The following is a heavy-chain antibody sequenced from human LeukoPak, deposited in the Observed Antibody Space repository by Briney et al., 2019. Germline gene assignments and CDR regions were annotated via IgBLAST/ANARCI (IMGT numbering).Heavy chain of an antibody. CDR3: ARVYYYGSGSFDY. J-gene: IGHJ4*02. V-gene: IGHV4-34*01. Sequence: PSESLSLTSAVYGASFSGYYWGWIRQPPGKGREWMGEINHCGSTNNNTSLKSRVTISVDTSQNQFSLKLTSLTAADTPVYNLARVYYYGSGSFDYWGQGTLVTVSS. CDR1: GASFSGYY. CDR2: INHCGST. D-gene: IGHD3-10*01.